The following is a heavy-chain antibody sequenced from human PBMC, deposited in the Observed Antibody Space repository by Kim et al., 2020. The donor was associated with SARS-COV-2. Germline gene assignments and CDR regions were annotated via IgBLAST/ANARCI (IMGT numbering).Heavy chain of an antibody. Sequence: GGSLRLSCAASGFTFDDCAMHWVRQAPGKGLEWVSYISWNSDKIAYADSVGGRFTISRDNAKNSLYLQMNSLRAEDTALYYCAKDNSVGHTPYYFGYWCQGRHVTLPS. CDR3: AKDNSVGHTPYYFGY. V-gene: IGHV3-9*01. D-gene: IGHD1-26*01. CDR1: GFTFDDCA. J-gene: IGHJ4*02. CDR2: ISWNSDKI.